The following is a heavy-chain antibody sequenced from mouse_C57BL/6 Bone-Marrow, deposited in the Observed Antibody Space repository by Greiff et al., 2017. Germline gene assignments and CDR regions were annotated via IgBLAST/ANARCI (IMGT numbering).Heavy chain of an antibody. CDR2: INPGSGGT. J-gene: IGHJ3*01. V-gene: IGHV1-54*01. D-gene: IGHD3-2*02. Sequence: QVQLQQSGAELVRPGTSVKVSCTASGYAFTNYLIEWVKQRPGQGLEWIGVINPGSGGTNYNEKFKGKATLTADKSSSTAYMQLSSLTSEDSAVYFCAKDSSGSGAWFAYWGQGTLVTGSA. CDR3: AKDSSGSGAWFAY. CDR1: GYAFTNYL.